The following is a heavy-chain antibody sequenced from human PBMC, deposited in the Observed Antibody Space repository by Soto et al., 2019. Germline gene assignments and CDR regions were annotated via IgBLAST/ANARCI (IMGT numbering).Heavy chain of an antibody. V-gene: IGHV5-51*01. D-gene: IGHD6-13*01. J-gene: IGHJ6*02. Sequence: PGESLKISCNGSGYSFTSYWINWVRQMPWKGLEWMGIIYPGDSDTRYSPSFQGQVTISADKSISTAYLQWRSLKASDTATYYCARHHGSPGSYFGMDVWGQGTTVTVSS. CDR1: GYSFTSYW. CDR2: IYPGDSDT. CDR3: ARHHGSPGSYFGMDV.